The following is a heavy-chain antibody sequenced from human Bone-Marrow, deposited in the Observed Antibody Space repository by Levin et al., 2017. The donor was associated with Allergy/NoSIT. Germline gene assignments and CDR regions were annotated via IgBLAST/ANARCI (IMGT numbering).Heavy chain of an antibody. D-gene: IGHD1-1*01. CDR2: VYFTGST. Sequence: SETLSLTCTVSGGSISNYYWSWIRQSPLKGLEYIGYVYFTGSTNYNPSLKSRVTISLDKSKNEVSLKLTSVTAADTAIYYCARGGNNWDRIWFGPWGQGRLVTVSS. V-gene: IGHV4-59*01. CDR3: ARGGNNWDRIWFGP. CDR1: GGSISNYY. J-gene: IGHJ5*02.